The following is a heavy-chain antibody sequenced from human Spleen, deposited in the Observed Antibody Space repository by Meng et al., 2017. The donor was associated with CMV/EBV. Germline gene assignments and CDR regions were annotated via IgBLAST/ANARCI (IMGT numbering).Heavy chain of an antibody. D-gene: IGHD1-7*01. CDR1: GFTVSRNY. Sequence: GESLKISCAASGFTVSRNYMTWVCQTPGKGLAWVSLVYSGATTFYTDSMKGRFTISRDISRNTLYLQINSLRAEDTAVYYCARISHLWNYYFDSWGQGTLVTVSS. V-gene: IGHV3-53*01. CDR2: VYSGATT. CDR3: ARISHLWNYYFDS. J-gene: IGHJ4*02.